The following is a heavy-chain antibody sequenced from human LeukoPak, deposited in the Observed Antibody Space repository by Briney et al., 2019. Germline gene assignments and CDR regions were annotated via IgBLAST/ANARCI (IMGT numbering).Heavy chain of an antibody. CDR2: VDSSGNT. Sequence: GSLRLSCAASGFTFSSYAMSWLRQSAGNRLEWIGHVDSSGNTNYNPSLESRVTMSVDTSKKQFSLKLTSVTAADMAVYFCARQFLVGSTSHAFDLWGQGTRVTVSS. J-gene: IGHJ3*01. V-gene: IGHV4-4*07. D-gene: IGHD1-26*01. CDR1: GFTFSSYA. CDR3: ARQFLVGSTSHAFDL.